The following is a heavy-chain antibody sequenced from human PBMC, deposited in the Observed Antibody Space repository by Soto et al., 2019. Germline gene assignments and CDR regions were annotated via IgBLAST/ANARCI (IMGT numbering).Heavy chain of an antibody. CDR2: IIPTSGTA. CDR1: GGTFSSDA. CDR3: ARGQGYCSGGICYYYYYGMDV. V-gene: IGHV1-69*13. J-gene: IGHJ6*02. D-gene: IGHD2-15*01. Sequence: SVKVSCKASGGTFSSDAFSWVRQAPGQGLEWMGGIIPTSGTANYAQKFQGRATITADESTSTAYMELSSLTSEDTAVYFCARGQGYCSGGICYYYYYGMDVWGQGTTVTVSS.